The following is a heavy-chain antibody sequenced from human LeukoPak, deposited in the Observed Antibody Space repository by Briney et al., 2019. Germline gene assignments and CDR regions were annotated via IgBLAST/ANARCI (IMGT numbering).Heavy chain of an antibody. CDR2: IYYSGST. Sequence: SQTLSLTCSVSGGSISSGDYYWSWIRQPPGKGLEWIGYIYYSGSTYYNPSLKSRITISVDTSKNQFSLKLSSVTAADTAVYYCARHGGSVEMAYGMDVWGQGTTVTVSS. V-gene: IGHV4-30-4*08. CDR1: GGSISSGDYY. CDR3: ARHGGSVEMAYGMDV. D-gene: IGHD5-24*01. J-gene: IGHJ6*02.